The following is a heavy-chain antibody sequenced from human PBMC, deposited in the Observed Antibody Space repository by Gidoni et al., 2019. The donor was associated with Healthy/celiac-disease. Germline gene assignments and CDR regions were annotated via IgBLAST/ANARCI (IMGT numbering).Heavy chain of an antibody. CDR1: GFTFSSYS. J-gene: IGHJ4*02. V-gene: IGHV3-21*01. D-gene: IGHD3-22*01. CDR3: ARERITMIDNARPYYFDY. CDR2: ISSSSSYI. Sequence: EVQLVESGGGLVKPGGSLRLSCAASGFTFSSYSMNWVRQAPGKGLVWVSSISSSSSYIYYADSVKGRFTISRDNAKNSLYLQMNSLRAEDTAVYYCARERITMIDNARPYYFDYWGQGTLVTVSS.